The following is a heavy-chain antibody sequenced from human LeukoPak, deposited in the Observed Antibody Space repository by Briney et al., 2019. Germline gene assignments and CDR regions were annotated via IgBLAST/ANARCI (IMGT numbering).Heavy chain of an antibody. CDR3: ASPIVVVPAGASDY. D-gene: IGHD2-2*01. CDR2: FDPEDGET. J-gene: IGHJ4*02. CDR1: GYTLTELS. V-gene: IGHV1-24*01. Sequence: ALVKVSCKVSGYTLTELSMHWVRQAPGKGLEWMGGFDPEDGETIYAQKFQGRVTMTEDTSTDTAYMELSSLRSEDTAVYYCASPIVVVPAGASDYWGQGTLVTVSS.